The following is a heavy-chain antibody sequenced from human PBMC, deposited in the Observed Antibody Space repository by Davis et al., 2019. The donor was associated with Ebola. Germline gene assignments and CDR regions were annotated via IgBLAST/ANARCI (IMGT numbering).Heavy chain of an antibody. CDR1: GFVFSSYV. CDR3: ARKTFSDY. CDR2: LGLSADT. Sequence: GGSLRLSCAASGFVFSSYVMSWVRRAPGKGLEWVSTLGLSADTYYADSVKGRFTISRDNSKNTLYLQMNSLRAEDTAVYYCARKTFSDYWGQGTLVTVSS. J-gene: IGHJ4*02. V-gene: IGHV3-23*01.